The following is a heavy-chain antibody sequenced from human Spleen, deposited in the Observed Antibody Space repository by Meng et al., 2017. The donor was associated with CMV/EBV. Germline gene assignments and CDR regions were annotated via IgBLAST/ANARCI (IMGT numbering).Heavy chain of an antibody. J-gene: IGHJ4*02. CDR3: ATDPADYYGSGSYWGY. CDR1: GFTFSSYS. D-gene: IGHD3-10*01. V-gene: IGHV3-21*04. Sequence: GESLKISCAASGFTFSSYSMNWVRQAPGKGLEWVSSISSSSSYIYYADSVKGRFTISRDNSKNTLYLQMNSLRAEDTAIYYCATDPADYYGSGSYWGYWGQGTLVTVSS. CDR2: ISSSSSYI.